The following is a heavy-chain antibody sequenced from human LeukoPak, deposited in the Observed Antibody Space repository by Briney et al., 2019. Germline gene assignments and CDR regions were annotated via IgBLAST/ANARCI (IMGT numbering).Heavy chain of an antibody. Sequence: ASVKVSCKASGGTFSSYAISWVRQAPGQGLEWMGGIIPIFGTANYAQKFQGRVTITTDESTSTAYMELSSLRSEDTAVYYCARGELVRPGAPWHGYYYYYMDVWGKGTTVTVSS. CDR2: IIPIFGTA. CDR3: ARGELVRPGAPWHGYYYYYMDV. CDR1: GGTFSSYA. J-gene: IGHJ6*03. V-gene: IGHV1-69*05. D-gene: IGHD3-10*01.